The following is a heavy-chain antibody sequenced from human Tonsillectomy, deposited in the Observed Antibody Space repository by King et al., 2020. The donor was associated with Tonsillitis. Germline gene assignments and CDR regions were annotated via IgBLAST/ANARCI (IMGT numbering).Heavy chain of an antibody. Sequence: VQLVESGGGVVQPGRSLRLSCAASGFTFSSYAMHWVRQAPGKGLEWVAVISYDGSNKYYADSVKGRFTISRDNSKNTLYLQMNSLRAEDTAVYYCAREARWVWYYYGMDVWGQGTTVTVSS. CDR3: AREARWVWYYYGMDV. V-gene: IGHV3-30-3*01. CDR1: GFTFSSYA. J-gene: IGHJ6*02. D-gene: IGHD1-26*01. CDR2: ISYDGSNK.